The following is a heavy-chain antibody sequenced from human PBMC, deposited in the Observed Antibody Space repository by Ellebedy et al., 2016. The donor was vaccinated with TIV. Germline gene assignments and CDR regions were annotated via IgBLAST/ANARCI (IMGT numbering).Heavy chain of an antibody. CDR3: TRDHYCNTRNNGPDY. J-gene: IGHJ4*02. V-gene: IGHV3-74*01. CDR2: INDDGNRI. Sequence: GESLKISCAASGFTFTNYAIHWVRQGPGKGLVWVSHINDDGNRITYADSVKGRFTISRDSSKNTLYLQMDSLRADDTAVYYCTRDHYCNTRNNGPDYWGQGTLVTVSS. CDR1: GFTFTNYA. D-gene: IGHD1/OR15-1a*01.